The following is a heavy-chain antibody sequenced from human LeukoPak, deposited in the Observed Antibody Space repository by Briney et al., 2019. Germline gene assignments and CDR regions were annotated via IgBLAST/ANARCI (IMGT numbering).Heavy chain of an antibody. D-gene: IGHD4/OR15-4a*01. CDR2: IWYGGSNK. CDR3: AIYKGVLPEYYFDY. J-gene: IGHJ4*02. V-gene: IGHV3-33*01. CDR1: GFTFSSYG. Sequence: GGSLRLSCAASGFTFSSYGMHWVRQAPGKGLEWVAVIWYGGSNKYYADSVKGRFTITRNNSKNPLYLQINRLRAEDTALYYGAIYKGVLPEYYFDYWGQGTLVSVSS.